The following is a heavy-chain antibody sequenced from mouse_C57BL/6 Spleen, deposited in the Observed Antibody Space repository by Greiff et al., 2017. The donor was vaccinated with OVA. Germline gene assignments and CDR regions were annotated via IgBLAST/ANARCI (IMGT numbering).Heavy chain of an antibody. CDR1: GFTFSDYG. CDR3: ARALSRAYFDY. D-gene: IGHD3-3*01. Sequence: EVHLVESGGGLVKPGGSLKLSCAASGFTFSDYGMHWVRQAPEKGLEWVAYISSGSSTIYYADTVKGRFTISRDNAKNTLFLQMTSLRSEDTAMYYCARALSRAYFDYWGQGTTLTVSS. V-gene: IGHV5-17*01. CDR2: ISSGSSTI. J-gene: IGHJ2*01.